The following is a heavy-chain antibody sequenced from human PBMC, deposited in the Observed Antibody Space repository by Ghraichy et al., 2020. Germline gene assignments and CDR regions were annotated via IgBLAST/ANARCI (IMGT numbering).Heavy chain of an antibody. CDR1: GGSFSGYY. V-gene: IGHV4-34*01. D-gene: IGHD5-24*01. J-gene: IGHJ4*02. CDR3: ARGRGKMATMAH. Sequence: SETLSLTCAVYGGSFSGYYWSWIRQPPGKGLEWIGEINHSGSTNYNPSLKSRVTISVDTSKNQFSLKMSSVTAADTAVYYCARGRGKMATMAHWGQGTLVTVSS. CDR2: INHSGST.